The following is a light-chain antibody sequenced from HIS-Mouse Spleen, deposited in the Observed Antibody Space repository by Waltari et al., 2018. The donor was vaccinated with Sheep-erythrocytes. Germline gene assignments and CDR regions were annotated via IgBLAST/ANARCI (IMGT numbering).Light chain of an antibody. J-gene: IGLJ3*02. CDR1: SSDVGGDNY. CDR2: EVS. Sequence: QSALTQPPSASGSPGQSVTISCTGTSSDVGGDNYVPWYQQHPGKAPKLMVYEVSKRPPGATDRVSGSKCRNTGALTVSGLQAEDEADYYCSSYAGSNNWVFGGETKLTVL. CDR3: SSYAGSNNWV. V-gene: IGLV2-8*01.